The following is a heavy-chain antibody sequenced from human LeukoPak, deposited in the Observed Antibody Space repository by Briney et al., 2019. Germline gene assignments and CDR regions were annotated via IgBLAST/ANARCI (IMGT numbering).Heavy chain of an antibody. V-gene: IGHV3-30*01. CDR3: ARDSSGFDP. J-gene: IGHJ5*02. CDR1: GFTFSSYA. CDR2: ISYDGSNK. Sequence: GGSLRLSCAASGFTFSSYAMHWVRQAPGKGLEWVAVISYDGSNKYYADSVKGRFTISRDNSKNTLYLQMNSLRAEDTAVYYCARDSSGFDPWGQGTLVTVPS.